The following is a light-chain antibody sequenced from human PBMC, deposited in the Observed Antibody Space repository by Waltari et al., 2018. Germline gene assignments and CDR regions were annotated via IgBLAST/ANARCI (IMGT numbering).Light chain of an antibody. CDR2: GNS. CDR3: QSYDSSLSGSV. J-gene: IGLJ3*02. CDR1: SSNIGAGYD. V-gene: IGLV1-40*01. Sequence: QSVLTQPPSVSGAPGQRVTISCTGSSSNIGAGYDVHWYQQLPGTAPKVLIYGNSNRPSGVPDRFSGSKSGTSASLAITGLQAEDEADYYCQSYDSSLSGSVFGGG.